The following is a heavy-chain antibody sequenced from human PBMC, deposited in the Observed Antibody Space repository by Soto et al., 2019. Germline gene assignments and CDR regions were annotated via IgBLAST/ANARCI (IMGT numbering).Heavy chain of an antibody. CDR3: AREAGYCSSTSCQGGLWYYYYGMDV. V-gene: IGHV1-46*01. Sequence: QVQLVQSGAEVKKPGASVKVSCKASGYTFTSYYMHWVRQAPGQGLEWMGIINPSGGSTSYAQKFPGRVTMTRDTSTSTVYMELSSLRSEDTAVYYCAREAGYCSSTSCQGGLWYYYYGMDVWGQGTTVTVSS. CDR1: GYTFTSYY. D-gene: IGHD2-2*01. CDR2: INPSGGST. J-gene: IGHJ6*02.